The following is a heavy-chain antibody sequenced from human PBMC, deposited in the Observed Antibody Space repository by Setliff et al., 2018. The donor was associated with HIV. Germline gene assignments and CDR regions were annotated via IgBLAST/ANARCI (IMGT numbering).Heavy chain of an antibody. CDR3: AKASRGEYYDNSGFFVTYFDN. J-gene: IGHJ4*02. D-gene: IGHD3-22*01. Sequence: GGSLRLSCTASGFTFGDYGMSWVRQAPGKGLEWVGFIRSKAYRETTEYAASVKGRSTISRDNSGDTLYLHMNNLRAEDTAVYYCAKASRGEYYDNSGFFVTYFDNWGQGKLVTVSS. CDR2: IRSKAYRETT. V-gene: IGHV3-49*04. CDR1: GFTFGDYG.